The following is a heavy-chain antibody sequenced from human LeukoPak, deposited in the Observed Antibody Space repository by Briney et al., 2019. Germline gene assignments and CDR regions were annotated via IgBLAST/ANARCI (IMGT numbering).Heavy chain of an antibody. CDR2: IYSGGST. CDR1: GFNVSRNY. J-gene: IGHJ2*01. V-gene: IGHV3-53*01. Sequence: GGSLRLSCAASGFNVSRNYMSWVRQAPGKGLEWVSIIYSGGSTYYADSVKGRFTISRDNSKNTLYLQMNSLRAEDTAVYYCARDARGGDTCGWYYWYFDLWGRGTLVTVSS. D-gene: IGHD6-19*01. CDR3: ARDARGGDTCGWYYWYFDL.